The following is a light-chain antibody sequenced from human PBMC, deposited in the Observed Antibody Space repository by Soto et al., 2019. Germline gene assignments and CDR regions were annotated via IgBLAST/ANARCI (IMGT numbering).Light chain of an antibody. CDR3: SSYTRSSTLYV. Sequence: QSALTQPASVSGSPGQSITISCTGTSSDVGDYNYVSWYQQHPGKAPKLMIYEVSNRPSGVSNRFSGSKSVNTASLTISGLQAEDEADYYCSSYTRSSTLYVFGTGTKVTVL. CDR1: SSDVGDYNY. CDR2: EVS. J-gene: IGLJ1*01. V-gene: IGLV2-14*01.